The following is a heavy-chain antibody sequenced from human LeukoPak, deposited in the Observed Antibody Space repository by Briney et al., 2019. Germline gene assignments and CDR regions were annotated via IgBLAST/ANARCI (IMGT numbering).Heavy chain of an antibody. D-gene: IGHD6-6*01. V-gene: IGHV3-74*01. CDR1: GFTFSSYW. J-gene: IGHJ3*02. Sequence: PGGSLRLSCAASGFTFSSYWMHWVRQAPGKGLVWVSRINSDGSSTSYADSVKGRFTISRDNSENTLYLQMNSLRVEDTAVYYCAREGLGFPDAFDIWGQGTMVTVSS. CDR3: AREGLGFPDAFDI. CDR2: INSDGSST.